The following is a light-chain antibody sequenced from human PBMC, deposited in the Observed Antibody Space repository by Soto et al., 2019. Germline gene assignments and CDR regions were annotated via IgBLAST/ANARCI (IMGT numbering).Light chain of an antibody. V-gene: IGKV4-1*01. J-gene: IGKJ5*01. CDR2: WAS. CDR1: QSILYSPNNKNS. Sequence: DIVMTQSPDSLAVSLGERATINCKSSQSILYSPNNKNSLAWFQQQPGQPPKLLIYWASIRESGVPDRFSGRWSGTDFTLTISSLQAEDVAVYYCLQYYSSVVTFGQGTRLEIK. CDR3: LQYYSSVVT.